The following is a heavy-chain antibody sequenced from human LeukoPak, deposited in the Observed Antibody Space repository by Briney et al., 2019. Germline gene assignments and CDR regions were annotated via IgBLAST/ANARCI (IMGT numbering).Heavy chain of an antibody. CDR2: IYSGGST. CDR3: VGSGWYGYFGY. D-gene: IGHD6-19*01. CDR1: EFTVSSNY. J-gene: IGHJ4*02. V-gene: IGHV3-53*01. Sequence: GGSLRLSCVASEFTVSSNYMNWVRQAPGKGLEWVSIIYSGGSTYYADSVKGRFTISRDNSKNTLYLQMNSLRAEDTAVYYCVGSGWYGYFGYWGQGTLVTVSS.